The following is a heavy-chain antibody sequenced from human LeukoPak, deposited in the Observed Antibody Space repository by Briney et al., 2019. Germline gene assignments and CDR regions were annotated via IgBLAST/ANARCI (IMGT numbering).Heavy chain of an antibody. Sequence: PSETLSLTCAVYGGSFSGCYWSWIRQPPGKGLEWIGEINHSGSTNYNPSLKSRVTISVDTSKNQFSLKLSSVTAADTAVYYCARGRRGAKLFGFYDFWSGYRDWGQGTLVTVSS. CDR2: INHSGST. CDR3: ARGRRGAKLFGFYDFWSGYRD. CDR1: GGSFSGCY. J-gene: IGHJ4*02. V-gene: IGHV4-34*01. D-gene: IGHD3-3*01.